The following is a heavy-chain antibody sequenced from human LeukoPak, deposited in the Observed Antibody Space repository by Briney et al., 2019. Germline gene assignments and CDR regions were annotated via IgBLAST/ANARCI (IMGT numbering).Heavy chain of an antibody. CDR3: ALDNSGWSDDSFDI. J-gene: IGHJ3*02. D-gene: IGHD6-13*01. V-gene: IGHV4-59*01. CDR1: GASISFYY. Sequence: SETLSLTCTVSGASISFYYWSWIRQPPGKGLEWIGYIYYSGSTNYNPSLKSRVTMSIDTSKNHFSLNLNSVTAADTAIYDCALDNSGWSDDSFDIWGQGTMVTVSS. CDR2: IYYSGST.